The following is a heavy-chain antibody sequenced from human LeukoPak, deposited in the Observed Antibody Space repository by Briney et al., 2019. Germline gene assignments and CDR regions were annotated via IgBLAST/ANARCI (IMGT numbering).Heavy chain of an antibody. CDR3: ARNGPAEAGAFDI. CDR2: MYHTGTP. V-gene: IGHV4/OR15-8*01. J-gene: IGHJ3*02. D-gene: IGHD6-13*01. Sequence: WVRPPPWHCRGWIGEMYHTGTPNYHPSLQSRLTLSLDKSKNQYSLNLNSVAAADTAVHYRARNGPAEAGAFDIWGQGTMVTVSS.